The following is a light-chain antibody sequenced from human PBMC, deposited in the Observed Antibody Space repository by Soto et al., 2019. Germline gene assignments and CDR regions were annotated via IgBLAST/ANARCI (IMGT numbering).Light chain of an antibody. Sequence: DIQMTQSPSSLSASVGDTVTITCRASQSIGTYLSWYQQKPGKAPKLLIYAASILQSGVPSRFSGSGSGTDFTLTINSLQPEDFAGYHCQQSYDMPWTFGQGTKVEIK. CDR3: QQSYDMPWT. CDR1: QSIGTY. V-gene: IGKV1-39*01. J-gene: IGKJ1*01. CDR2: AAS.